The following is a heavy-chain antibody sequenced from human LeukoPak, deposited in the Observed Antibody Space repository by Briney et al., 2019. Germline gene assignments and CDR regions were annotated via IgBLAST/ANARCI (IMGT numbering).Heavy chain of an antibody. CDR2: IYYSGST. D-gene: IGHD4-17*01. J-gene: IGHJ4*02. Sequence: SETLSLTCTVSGGSISSSSYYWGWIRQPPGKGLEWIGSIYYSGSTYYNPSLESRLIISVGTSKNQFSLRLTYVTAADTAVYYCARATRHNGDYPDFDFWGQGTLVTVSS. CDR1: GGSISSSSYY. CDR3: ARATRHNGDYPDFDF. V-gene: IGHV4-39*07.